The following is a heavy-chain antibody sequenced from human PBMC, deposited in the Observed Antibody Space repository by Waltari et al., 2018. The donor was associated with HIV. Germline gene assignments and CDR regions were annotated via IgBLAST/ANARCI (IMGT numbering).Heavy chain of an antibody. CDR1: GGSFRGYY. V-gene: IGHV4-34*01. J-gene: IGHJ6*01. D-gene: IGHD4-17*01. CDR3: ARDSVPSFDYGDYYYYGMDV. Sequence: QVQLQQWGAGLLRPSETLSLTCAVYGGSFRGYYCSWIRQPPGKGLAWIGEINHSGSSNYNPSLKSRVTISVDTSKNQFSLRLRSVTAADTAVYYCARDSVPSFDYGDYYYYGMDVWSQGTTVTVSS. CDR2: INHSGSS.